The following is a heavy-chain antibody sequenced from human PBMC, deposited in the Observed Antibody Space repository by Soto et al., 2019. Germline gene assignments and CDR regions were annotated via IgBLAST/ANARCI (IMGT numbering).Heavy chain of an antibody. J-gene: IGHJ4*02. V-gene: IGHV3-30*18. CDR1: GFTFSSYG. CDR3: AKEREMATIWDYFDY. D-gene: IGHD5-12*01. Sequence: QVQLVESGGGVVQPGRSLTISCAASGFTFSSYGMQWVRQAPGKGLEGVAVISYDGSNKYYADSVKGRFTISRDNSKNTLYLQMNSLRAEDTAVYYCAKEREMATIWDYFDYWGQGTLVTVSS. CDR2: ISYDGSNK.